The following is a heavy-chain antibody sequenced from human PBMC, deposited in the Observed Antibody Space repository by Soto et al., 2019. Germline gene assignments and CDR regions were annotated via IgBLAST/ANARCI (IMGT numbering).Heavy chain of an antibody. D-gene: IGHD3-3*01. CDR3: ARNKYYDFWSGYPNWFDP. CDR2: ISNTGTII. J-gene: IGHJ5*02. Sequence: GGSLRLSCAASGFTFSDYYMTWIRQAPGKGLEWVSYISNTGTIIHYADSVKGRFTISRDNAKNSLYLQMNSLRAEDTAVYYCARNKYYDFWSGYPNWFDPWGQGTLVPVYS. CDR1: GFTFSDYY. V-gene: IGHV3-11*01.